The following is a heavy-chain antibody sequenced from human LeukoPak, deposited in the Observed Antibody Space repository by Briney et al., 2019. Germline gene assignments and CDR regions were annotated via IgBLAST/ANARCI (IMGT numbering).Heavy chain of an antibody. CDR2: ISSSSSYI. Sequence: GGSLRLSCAASGFTFRNHGMHWVRQAPGKGLEWVSSISSSSSYIYYADSVKGRFTISRDNAKNSLYLQMNSLRAEDTAVYYCARDGGSTPGGVFDYWGQGTLVTVSS. CDR3: ARDGGSTPGGVFDY. J-gene: IGHJ4*02. V-gene: IGHV3-21*01. D-gene: IGHD2-8*02. CDR1: GFTFRNHG.